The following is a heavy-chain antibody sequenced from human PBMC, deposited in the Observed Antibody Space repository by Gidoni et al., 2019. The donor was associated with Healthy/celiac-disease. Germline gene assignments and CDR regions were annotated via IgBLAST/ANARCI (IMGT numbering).Heavy chain of an antibody. V-gene: IGHV3-9*01. J-gene: IGHJ4*02. CDR1: GFPFDDYA. Sequence: EVQLVESGGGLVQPGRSLGLSCAAPGFPFDDYAMHWVRQAPGKGLEWVSGISWNSGSIGYADSVKGRFTISRDNAKNSLYLQMNSLRAEDTALYYCAKDSLDQPKTGHFDYWGQGTLVTVSS. CDR2: ISWNSGSI. CDR3: AKDSLDQPKTGHFDY. D-gene: IGHD2-2*01.